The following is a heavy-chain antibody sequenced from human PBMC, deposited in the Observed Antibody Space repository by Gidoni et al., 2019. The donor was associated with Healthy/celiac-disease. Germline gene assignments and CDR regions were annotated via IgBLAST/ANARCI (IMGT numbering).Heavy chain of an antibody. J-gene: IGHJ6*02. CDR2: IYSGGST. CDR1: GFTVSSNY. CDR3: ARDFLNYYDSSGYYYGMDV. Sequence: EVQLVESGGGLVQPGGSLRLSCAASGFTVSSNYMSWVRQAPGKGLEWVSVIYSGGSTYYADSVKGRFTISRDNSKNTLYLQMNSLRAEDTAVYYCARDFLNYYDSSGYYYGMDVWGQGTTVTVSS. V-gene: IGHV3-66*01. D-gene: IGHD3-22*01.